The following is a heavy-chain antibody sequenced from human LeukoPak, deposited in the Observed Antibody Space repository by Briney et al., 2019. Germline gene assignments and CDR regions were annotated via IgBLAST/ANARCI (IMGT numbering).Heavy chain of an antibody. CDR3: ARVGDYDILTGYYTSYFDY. J-gene: IGHJ4*02. V-gene: IGHV3-21*01. CDR1: GFTFSSYS. Sequence: PGGSLRLSCAASGFTFSSYSMNWVRQAPGKGLEWVSSISSSSSYIYYADSVKGRFTISRDNAKNSLYLQMNSPRAEDTAVYYCARVGDYDILTGYYTSYFDYWGQGTLVTVSS. CDR2: ISSSSSYI. D-gene: IGHD3-9*01.